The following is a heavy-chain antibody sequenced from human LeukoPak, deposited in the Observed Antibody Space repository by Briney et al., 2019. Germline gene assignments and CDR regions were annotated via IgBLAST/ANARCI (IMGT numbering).Heavy chain of an antibody. CDR3: AKDGSQFGESPLYYYYYYMDV. D-gene: IGHD3-10*01. J-gene: IGHJ6*03. CDR2: INRDGNAT. Sequence: PGGSLRLSCAASGFTFSSYWMHWVRQTPGKGLVWVSRINRDGNATTYADSVKGRFTISRDNSKNTLYLQMNSLRAEDTAVYYCAKDGSQFGESPLYYYYYYMDVWGKGTTVTVSS. V-gene: IGHV3-74*01. CDR1: GFTFSSYW.